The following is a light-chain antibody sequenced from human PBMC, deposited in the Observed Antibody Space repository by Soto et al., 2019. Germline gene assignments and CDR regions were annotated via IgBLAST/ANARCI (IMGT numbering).Light chain of an antibody. CDR3: QQSHSTPLP. J-gene: IGKJ4*01. V-gene: IGKV1-39*01. CDR1: QFISSN. Sequence: DIQMTQSPSSLSASVGDRVTITCRASQFISSNLNWYQQRPGKAPKVLIYTASSLHHGVPSRFSGRGYGTAFSLTISGLQPEDAATYYCQQSHSTPLPFGGGTKVQIK. CDR2: TAS.